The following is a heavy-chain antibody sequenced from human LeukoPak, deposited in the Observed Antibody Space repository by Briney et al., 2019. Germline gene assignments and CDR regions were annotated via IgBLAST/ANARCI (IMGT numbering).Heavy chain of an antibody. Sequence: GVSLSLSCGASGFTFSSYAMSWVRQSPGKALDGVSSMRGSCGNTYYADSVKGRFTISRDNSKNTLYLPMNSVRAEDPDVYYCASGGALGFCSGGACYSTFDYWGQGTQVTVYS. CDR2: MRGSCGNT. D-gene: IGHD2-15*01. CDR3: ASGGALGFCSGGACYSTFDY. CDR1: GFTFSSYA. V-gene: IGHV3-23*01. J-gene: IGHJ4*02.